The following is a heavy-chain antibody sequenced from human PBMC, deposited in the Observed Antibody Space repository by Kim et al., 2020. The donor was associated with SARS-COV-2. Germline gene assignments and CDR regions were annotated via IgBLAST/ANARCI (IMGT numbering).Heavy chain of an antibody. D-gene: IGHD2-15*01. CDR1: GGTFSSYA. CDR3: ARDTTDYCSGGSCYYYYYGMDV. J-gene: IGHJ6*02. CDR2: IIPIFGTA. V-gene: IGHV1-69*13. Sequence: SVKVSCKASGGTFSSYAISWVRQAPGQGLEWMGGIIPIFGTANYAQKFQGRVTITADESTSTAYMELSSLRSEDTAVYYCARDTTDYCSGGSCYYYYYGMDVWGQGTTVTVSS.